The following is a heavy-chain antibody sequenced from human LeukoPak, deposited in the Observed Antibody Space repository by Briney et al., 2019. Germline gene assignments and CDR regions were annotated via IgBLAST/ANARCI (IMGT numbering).Heavy chain of an antibody. CDR2: INWNGGNT. J-gene: IGHJ5*02. CDR1: GFTFDDYG. CDR3: ARTSGGNWFDP. D-gene: IGHD2-15*01. Sequence: GGSLRLSCAASGFTFDDYGMSWVRHGPGKGLEWVSGINWNGGNTGYADSVKGRFTIFRDNAKNSLYLEMDRLIVEDTALYYCARTSGGNWFDPWGQGTLVTVSS. V-gene: IGHV3-20*04.